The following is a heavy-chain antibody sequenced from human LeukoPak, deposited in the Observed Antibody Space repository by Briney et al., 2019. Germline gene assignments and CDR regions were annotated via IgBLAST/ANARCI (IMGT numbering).Heavy chain of an antibody. CDR1: GGTFSSYA. CDR2: IIPIFGTA. CDR3: ARGGPLRFLEWLSF. V-gene: IGHV1-69*13. J-gene: IGHJ4*02. D-gene: IGHD3-3*01. Sequence: SVKVSCKASGGTFSSYAISWVRQAPGQGLEWMGGIIPIFGTANYAQKFQGRVTITAAESTSTAYMELSSLRSEDTAVYYCARGGPLRFLEWLSFWGQGTLVTVSS.